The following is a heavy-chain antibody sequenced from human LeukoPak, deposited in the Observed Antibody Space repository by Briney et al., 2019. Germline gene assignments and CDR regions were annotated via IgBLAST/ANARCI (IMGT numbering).Heavy chain of an antibody. D-gene: IGHD6-19*01. CDR1: GGSISSSSYY. CDR2: IYYSGST. Sequence: SETLSLTCTVSGGSISSSSYYWGWIRQPPGKGLEWIGSIYYSGSTYYNPSLKSRVTISVDTSKNQFSLKLSSVTAADTAVYYCARHVLWQWLDRGDYYYYYMDVWGKGTTVTISS. V-gene: IGHV4-39*01. J-gene: IGHJ6*03. CDR3: ARHVLWQWLDRGDYYYYYMDV.